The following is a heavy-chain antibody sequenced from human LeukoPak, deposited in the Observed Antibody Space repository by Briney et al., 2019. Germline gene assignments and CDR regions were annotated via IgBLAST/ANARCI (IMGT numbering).Heavy chain of an antibody. CDR1: GYTFTSYD. CDR2: MNPNSGNT. Sequence: ASVKVSCKASGYTFTSYDINWVRQATGQGLEWMGWMNPNSGNTGYAQKFQGRVTITRNTSISTAYMELSSLRSEDTAVYYCARGDYGDYAFGLWSSPKPEYFQHWGQGTLVTVSS. CDR3: ARGDYGDYAFGLWSSPKPEYFQH. J-gene: IGHJ1*01. V-gene: IGHV1-8*03. D-gene: IGHD4-17*01.